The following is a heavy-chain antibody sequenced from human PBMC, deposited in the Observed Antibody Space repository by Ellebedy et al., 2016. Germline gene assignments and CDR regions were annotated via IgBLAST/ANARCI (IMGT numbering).Heavy chain of an antibody. D-gene: IGHD6-19*01. J-gene: IGHJ5*02. CDR1: GFTFSDHG. CDR3: ARKPSGWHADH. CDR2: IWYDGSDE. Sequence: GESLKISCAVSGFTFSDHGMHWVRQAPGKGLEWVAVIWYDGSDEKYSGSVKGRFTISRDNSKNNLYLQMNSLRPEDTAVYYCARKPSGWHADHWGQGTLVTVSS. V-gene: IGHV3-33*01.